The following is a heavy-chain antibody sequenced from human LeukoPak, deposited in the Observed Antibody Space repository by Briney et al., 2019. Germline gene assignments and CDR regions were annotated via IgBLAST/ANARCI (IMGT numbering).Heavy chain of an antibody. D-gene: IGHD5-18*01. V-gene: IGHV3-30*02. CDR3: AKDQRSDTALDY. CDR2: IRYDGSNK. Sequence: PGGSLRLSCAASGFTFSSYGMHWVRQAPGKGLEWVAFIRYDGSNKYYADSVKGRFTISRDNSKNTLYLQMNSLRAEDTAVYYCAKDQRSDTALDYWGQGTLVTVSS. J-gene: IGHJ4*02. CDR1: GFTFSSYG.